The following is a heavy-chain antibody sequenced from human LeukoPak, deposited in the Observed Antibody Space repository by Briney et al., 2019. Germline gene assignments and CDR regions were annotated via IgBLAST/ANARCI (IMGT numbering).Heavy chain of an antibody. CDR1: GFAFGSYA. V-gene: IGHV3-23*01. CDR2: ISASGGST. Sequence: PGGSLRLSCEASGFAFGSYAMHWVRQAPGKGLEWVSAISASGGSTYYADSMKGRFTISRDNSKNTLYLQMNSLRAEDTAVYYCAKAYSSSDYYYMDVWGKGTTVTVSS. J-gene: IGHJ6*03. D-gene: IGHD6-6*01. CDR3: AKAYSSSDYYYMDV.